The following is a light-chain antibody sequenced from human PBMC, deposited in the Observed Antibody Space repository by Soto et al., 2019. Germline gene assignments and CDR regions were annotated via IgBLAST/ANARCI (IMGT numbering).Light chain of an antibody. V-gene: IGKV3-20*01. J-gene: IGKJ1*01. CDR1: QSVSSSY. Sequence: EIVLTQSPGTLSLSPGERATLSCRARQSVSSSYLAWYQQRPGQAPRLLIYGASIRATGIPDRFSGSGSGTDFTLTISRLEPEDFATYYCQQSYSTWTFGQGTKVEIK. CDR3: QQSYSTWT. CDR2: GAS.